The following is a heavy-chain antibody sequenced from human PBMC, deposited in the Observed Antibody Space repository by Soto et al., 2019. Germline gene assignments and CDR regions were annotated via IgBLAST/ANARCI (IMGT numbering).Heavy chain of an antibody. J-gene: IGHJ6*03. D-gene: IGHD2-2*01. CDR2: IWYDGSNK. V-gene: IGHV3-33*01. CDR3: AREVVPAAIHVLRYYYMDV. CDR1: GFTFSSYG. Sequence: GGSLRLSCAASGFTFSSYGMHWVRQAPGKGLEWVAVIWYDGSNKYYADSVKGRFTISRDNSKNTLYLQMNSLRAEDTAVYYCAREVVPAAIHVLRYYYMDVWGKGTTVTVSS.